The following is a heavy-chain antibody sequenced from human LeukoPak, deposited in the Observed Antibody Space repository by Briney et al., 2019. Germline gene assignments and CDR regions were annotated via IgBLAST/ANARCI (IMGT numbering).Heavy chain of an antibody. Sequence: GGSPRLSCAASGFSFSTYWMSWVRQAPGKGLEWVANIKEDGSEKYYVDSVKGRFTISRDHAENSLYLQMNSLRAEDTAVYYCARDFLRGGASTFDYWGQGTLVTVSS. J-gene: IGHJ4*02. CDR2: IKEDGSEK. V-gene: IGHV3-7*01. D-gene: IGHD1-26*01. CDR3: ARDFLRGGASTFDY. CDR1: GFSFSTYW.